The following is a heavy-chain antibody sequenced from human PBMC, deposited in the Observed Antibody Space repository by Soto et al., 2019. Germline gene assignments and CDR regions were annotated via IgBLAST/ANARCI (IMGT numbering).Heavy chain of an antibody. CDR2: ISGSGGST. V-gene: IGHV3-23*01. J-gene: IGHJ3*02. Sequence: PGGSLRLSCAASGFTFSSYAMSWVRQAPGKGLEWVSAISGSGGSTYYADSVKGRFTISRDNSKNTLYLQMNSLRAEDTAVYYCAKGEYYDILTGPDAFDIWGQGKMVTVSS. CDR1: GFTFSSYA. D-gene: IGHD3-9*01. CDR3: AKGEYYDILTGPDAFDI.